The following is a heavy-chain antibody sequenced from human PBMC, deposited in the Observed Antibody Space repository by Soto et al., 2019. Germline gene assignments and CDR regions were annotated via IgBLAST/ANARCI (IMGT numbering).Heavy chain of an antibody. CDR2: ISHDGSNK. J-gene: IGHJ5*02. Sequence: GGSLRLSCAASGFTFSSYGMHWVRQAPGKGLEWVAVISHDGSNKYYADSVKGRFTISRDNSKNTLYLQMNSLRAEDTAVYYCAKGERDSSSWYHGYNWFDPWGQGTLVTV. D-gene: IGHD6-13*01. V-gene: IGHV3-30*18. CDR3: AKGERDSSSWYHGYNWFDP. CDR1: GFTFSSYG.